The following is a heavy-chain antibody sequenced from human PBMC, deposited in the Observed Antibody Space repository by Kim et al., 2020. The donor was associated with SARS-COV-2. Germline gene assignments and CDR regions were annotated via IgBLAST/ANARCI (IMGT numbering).Heavy chain of an antibody. Sequence: GESLKISCKGSGYSFTSYWIGWVRQMPGKGLEWMGIIYPGDSDTRYSPSFQGQVTISADKSISTAYLQWSSLKASDTAMYYCARLLYYDSSGYDNFDYWGQGTLVTVSS. J-gene: IGHJ4*02. CDR2: IYPGDSDT. V-gene: IGHV5-51*01. D-gene: IGHD3-22*01. CDR3: ARLLYYDSSGYDNFDY. CDR1: GYSFTSYW.